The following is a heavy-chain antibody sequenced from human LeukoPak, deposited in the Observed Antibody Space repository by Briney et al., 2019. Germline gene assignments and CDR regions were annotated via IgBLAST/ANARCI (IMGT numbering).Heavy chain of an antibody. V-gene: IGHV3-7*01. D-gene: IGHD3-22*01. Sequence: PGGSLRLSCAASGFTFSSYWMSWVRQAPGKGLEWVANIKQDGSEKYYVDSVKGRFTISRDNAKNSLYLKMNSLRAEDTAVYYCARDFRITMIRSDYWGQGTLVTVSS. CDR3: ARDFRITMIRSDY. J-gene: IGHJ4*02. CDR1: GFTFSSYW. CDR2: IKQDGSEK.